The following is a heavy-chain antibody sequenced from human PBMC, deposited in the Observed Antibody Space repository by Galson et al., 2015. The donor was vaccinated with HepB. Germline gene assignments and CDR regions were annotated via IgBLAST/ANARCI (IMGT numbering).Heavy chain of an antibody. V-gene: IGHV3-66*01. CDR1: GFTVSSNY. J-gene: IGHJ6*02. CDR3: ASSYCSGGSCYYYYYGMDV. D-gene: IGHD2-15*01. Sequence: LRLSCAASGFTVSSNYMSWVRQAPGKGLEWVSVIYSGGSTYYADSVKGRFTISRDNSKNTLYLQMNSLRAEDTAVYYCASSYCSGGSCYYYYYGMDVWGQGTTVTVSS. CDR2: IYSGGST.